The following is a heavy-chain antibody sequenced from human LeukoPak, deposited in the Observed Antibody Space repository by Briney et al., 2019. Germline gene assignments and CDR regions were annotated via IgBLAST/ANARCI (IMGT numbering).Heavy chain of an antibody. V-gene: IGHV3-30*03. CDR1: GFTLSSYS. Sequence: GGSLRLSCAASGFTLSSYSMHWVRQAPGKGLEWVAVISYDGKKRFYADSVKGRFTISRDNSKNTVDLQMNSLRAEDMAVYYCARDWGYDSGTYCVYWGQGTLVTVSS. CDR3: ARDWGYDSGTYCVY. CDR2: ISYDGKKR. D-gene: IGHD3-10*01. J-gene: IGHJ4*02.